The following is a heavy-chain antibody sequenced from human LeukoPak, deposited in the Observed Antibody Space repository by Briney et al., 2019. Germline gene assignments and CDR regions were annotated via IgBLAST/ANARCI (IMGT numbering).Heavy chain of an antibody. Sequence: HPGGAPRISCAAPGFTFCSYAMRWGRPAPGGGVGGVSAISGSGGSTYYADSVKGRFTISRDNSKNTLYLQMNSLRAEDTAVYYCAKDLESSGWYGDWGQGTLVTVSS. J-gene: IGHJ4*02. CDR3: AKDLESSGWYGD. D-gene: IGHD6-19*01. CDR1: GFTFCSYA. CDR2: ISGSGGST. V-gene: IGHV3-23*01.